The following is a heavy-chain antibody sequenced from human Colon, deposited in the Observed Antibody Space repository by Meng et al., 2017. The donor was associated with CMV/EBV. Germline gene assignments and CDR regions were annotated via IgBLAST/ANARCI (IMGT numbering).Heavy chain of an antibody. CDR3: ARWGGRFVDLPGFDY. Sequence: SETLSLTCTVSGYSISSTYYWGWIRQPPGKGLEWIGSNSYGGTAYYNPSLKSRVTISVDTSKNQFSLRLTLVTAADTATYYCARWGGRFVDLPGFDYWGQGALVTVSS. D-gene: IGHD3-10*01. CDR1: GYSISSTYY. V-gene: IGHV4-38-2*02. J-gene: IGHJ4*02. CDR2: NSYGGTA.